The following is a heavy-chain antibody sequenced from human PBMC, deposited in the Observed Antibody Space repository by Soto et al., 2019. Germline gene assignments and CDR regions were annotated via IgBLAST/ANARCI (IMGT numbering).Heavy chain of an antibody. J-gene: IGHJ6*02. CDR1: GGTFSTYA. CDR2: IIPVFGAA. D-gene: IGHD3-10*02. V-gene: IGHV1-69*13. CDR3: ARDRGPSMLRYYYALDV. Sequence: SVKVSCKASGGTFSTYAISWVRQAPGQGLEWMGGIIPVFGAANYTQKFQGRVTITADESTRTVYMELSSLRSEDTAVYYCARDRGPSMLRYYYALDVWGQGTTVTISS.